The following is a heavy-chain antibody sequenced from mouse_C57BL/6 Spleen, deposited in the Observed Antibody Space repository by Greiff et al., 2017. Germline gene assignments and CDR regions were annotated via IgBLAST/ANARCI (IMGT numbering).Heavy chain of an antibody. CDR2: ISGGGGNT. CDR1: GFTFSSYT. J-gene: IGHJ2*01. Sequence: EVQVVESGGGLVKPGGSLKLSCAASGFTFSSYTMSWVRQTPEKRLEWVATISGGGGNTYYPDSVKGRFTISRDNAKNTLYLQMSSLRSEDTALYYCARQDYSNSYFDYWGQGTTLTVSS. CDR3: ARQDYSNSYFDY. V-gene: IGHV5-9*01. D-gene: IGHD2-5*01.